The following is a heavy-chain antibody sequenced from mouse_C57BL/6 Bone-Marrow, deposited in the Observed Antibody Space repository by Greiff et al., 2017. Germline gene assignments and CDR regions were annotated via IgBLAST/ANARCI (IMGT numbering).Heavy chain of an antibody. D-gene: IGHD1-1*01. Sequence: EVQLVESGGGLVQPGGSMKLSCVASGFTFSNYWMNWVRQSPEKGLEWVAQIRLKSDNYATHYAESVKGRFTISRDDSKSSVYLQMNNLRAEDTGIYYCTTYYYGSRTSYYYAMDYWGQGTSVTVSS. CDR2: IRLKSDNYAT. J-gene: IGHJ4*01. CDR3: TTYYYGSRTSYYYAMDY. CDR1: GFTFSNYW. V-gene: IGHV6-3*01.